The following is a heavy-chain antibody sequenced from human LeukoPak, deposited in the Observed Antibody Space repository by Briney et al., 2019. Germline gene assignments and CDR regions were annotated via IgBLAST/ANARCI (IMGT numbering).Heavy chain of an antibody. D-gene: IGHD3-22*01. CDR2: IYYSGST. J-gene: IGHJ4*02. CDR1: GGSISSGGYY. V-gene: IGHV4-31*03. Sequence: SQTLSLTCTVSGGSISSGGYYWSWIRQHPGKGLEWIGYIYYSGSTYYNPSLKSRVTISVDTSKNQFSLKLSSVTAADTAVYYCARLGHSSGYSYYLDYWGQGTLVTVSS. CDR3: ARLGHSSGYSYYLDY.